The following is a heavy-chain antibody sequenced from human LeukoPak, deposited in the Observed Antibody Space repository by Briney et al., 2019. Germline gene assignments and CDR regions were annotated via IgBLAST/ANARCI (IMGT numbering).Heavy chain of an antibody. V-gene: IGHV3-30*01. Sequence: GGSLRLSCAASGFTFSSYAMLWVRQAPGKGLEWVAVISYDGSNKYYADSVKGRFTISRDNSKNTLYLQMNSLRAEDTAVYYCARTRIANPNWFDPWGQGTLVTVSS. D-gene: IGHD2-21*01. J-gene: IGHJ5*02. CDR2: ISYDGSNK. CDR1: GFTFSSYA. CDR3: ARTRIANPNWFDP.